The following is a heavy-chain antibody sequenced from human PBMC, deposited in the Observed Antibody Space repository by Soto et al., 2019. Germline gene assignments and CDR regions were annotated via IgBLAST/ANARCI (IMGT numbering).Heavy chain of an antibody. D-gene: IGHD6-13*01. Sequence: QVQLVQSGAEVKKPGSSVKVSCKASVGTFSSYTISWVRQAPGQGLEWMGRIIPILGIANYAQKFQGRVTITADKSTSTAYMELSSLRSEDTAVYYCARDRIAAAANYFDYWGQGTLVTVSS. CDR3: ARDRIAAAANYFDY. V-gene: IGHV1-69*08. J-gene: IGHJ4*02. CDR2: IIPILGIA. CDR1: VGTFSSYT.